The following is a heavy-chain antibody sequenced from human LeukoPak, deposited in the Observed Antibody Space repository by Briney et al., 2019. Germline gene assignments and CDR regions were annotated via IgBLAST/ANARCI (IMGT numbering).Heavy chain of an antibody. J-gene: IGHJ4*02. CDR3: AKDESTIWEFDY. D-gene: IGHD5/OR15-5a*01. Sequence: PGGSLRLSCAASGFTVSSNYMSWVRQAPGKGLEWVSAISGSGGSTYYADSVKGRFTISRDNSKNTLYLQMNSLRAEDTAVYYCAKDESTIWEFDYWGQGTLVTVSS. CDR2: ISGSGGST. V-gene: IGHV3-23*01. CDR1: GFTVSSNY.